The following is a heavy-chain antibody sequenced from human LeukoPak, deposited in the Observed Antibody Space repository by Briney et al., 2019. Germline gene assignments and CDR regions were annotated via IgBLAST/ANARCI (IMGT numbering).Heavy chain of an antibody. CDR3: ARHETGPYFDY. Sequence: GESLKISCKGSGYSFNDYWIGWVRQMPGKGLEWMGLIYPGEFDTRYSPSFQGQVTISADRSISTAYLQWSSLKASDTAMYYCARHETGPYFDYWGQGTLVTVSS. D-gene: IGHD1-1*01. CDR1: GYSFNDYW. V-gene: IGHV5-51*01. J-gene: IGHJ4*02. CDR2: IYPGEFDT.